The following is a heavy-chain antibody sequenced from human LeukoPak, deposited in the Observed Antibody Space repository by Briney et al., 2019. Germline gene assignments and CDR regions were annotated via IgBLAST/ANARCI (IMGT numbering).Heavy chain of an antibody. V-gene: IGHV4-34*01. CDR3: ARGRGSSWQKYYFDY. J-gene: IGHJ4*02. Sequence: SETLSLTCAVYGGPFSGYYWSWIRQPPGKGLEWIGEINHSGSTNYNPSLKSRVTISVDTSKNQFSLKLSSVTAADTAVYYCARGRGSSWQKYYFDYWGQGTLVTVSS. CDR1: GGPFSGYY. D-gene: IGHD6-13*01. CDR2: INHSGST.